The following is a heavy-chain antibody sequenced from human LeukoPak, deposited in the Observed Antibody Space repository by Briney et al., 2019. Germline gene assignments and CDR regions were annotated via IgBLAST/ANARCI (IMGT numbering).Heavy chain of an antibody. Sequence: SVTLSLTCAVSGGSISSNNWWSWVRQPPGKGLEWIGEIYHSGSTNYNPSLKSRVTISVDKSKNLFSLNLRSVTAADTAVYYCARGRPSDWYRKWFDPWGQGTLVTVSS. CDR1: GGSISSNNW. CDR2: IYHSGST. V-gene: IGHV4-4*02. D-gene: IGHD6-19*01. J-gene: IGHJ5*02. CDR3: ARGRPSDWYRKWFDP.